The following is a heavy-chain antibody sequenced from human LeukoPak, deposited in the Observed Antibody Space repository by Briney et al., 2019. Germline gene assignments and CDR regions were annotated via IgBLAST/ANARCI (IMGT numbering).Heavy chain of an antibody. CDR1: GGSISSYY. CDR2: IYTSGST. J-gene: IGHJ4*02. V-gene: IGHV4-4*07. CDR3: ARSPVDIVATIAFDY. Sequence: SETLSLTCTVSGGSISSYYWSWIRQPAGKGLEWIGRIYTSGSTNYNPSLKSRVTMSVDTSKNQFSLKLTSVTAADTAVYYCARSPVDIVATIAFDYWGQGTLVTVSS. D-gene: IGHD5-12*01.